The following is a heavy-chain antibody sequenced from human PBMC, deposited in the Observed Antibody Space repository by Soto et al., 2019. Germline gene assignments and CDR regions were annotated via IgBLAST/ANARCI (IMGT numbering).Heavy chain of an antibody. D-gene: IGHD2-2*02. CDR3: ARNIVVVPAAIRNYYYGMDV. Sequence: GESLKISCKGSGYSFTSYWISWLRQMPGKGLEWMGRIDPSDSYTNYSPSFQGHVTISADKSISTAYLQWSSLKASDTAMYYCARNIVVVPAAIRNYYYGMDVWGQGTTVTVSS. CDR1: GYSFTSYW. CDR2: IDPSDSYT. V-gene: IGHV5-10-1*01. J-gene: IGHJ6*02.